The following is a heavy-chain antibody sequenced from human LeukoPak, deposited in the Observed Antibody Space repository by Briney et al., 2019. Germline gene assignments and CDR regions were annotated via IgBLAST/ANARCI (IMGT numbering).Heavy chain of an antibody. CDR1: GGSISGGGHY. J-gene: IGHJ4*02. CDR3: ARGRGYGYGIDY. CDR2: IFYGGST. Sequence: PSQTLSLTCTVSGGSISGGGHYWSWLRHPPGKGLEWTGHIFYGGSTLYNPSLMTRLTISEDPSNNQLSLRLTSLTAADAAVYLCARGRGYGYGIDYWGQGTLVTVSS. D-gene: IGHD5-18*01. V-gene: IGHV4-30-4*01.